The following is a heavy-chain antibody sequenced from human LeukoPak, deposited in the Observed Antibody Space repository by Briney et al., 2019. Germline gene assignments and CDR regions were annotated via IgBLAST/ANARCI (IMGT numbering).Heavy chain of an antibody. J-gene: IGHJ4*02. Sequence: QPGRSLRLSCAASGFTFSSYAMHWVRQAPGKGLEWVAVISYDGSNKYYADSVKGRFTISRDNSKNTLCLQMNSLRAEDTAVYYCAREKVVLLWFGELSCWGQGTLVTVSS. V-gene: IGHV3-30-3*01. CDR2: ISYDGSNK. CDR1: GFTFSSYA. D-gene: IGHD3-10*01. CDR3: AREKVVLLWFGELSC.